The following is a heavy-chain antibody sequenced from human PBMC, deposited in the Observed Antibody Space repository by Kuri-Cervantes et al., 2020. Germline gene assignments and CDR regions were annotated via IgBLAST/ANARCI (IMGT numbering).Heavy chain of an antibody. D-gene: IGHD6-19*01. CDR3: AKAGRGLVHHYSDY. J-gene: IGHJ4*02. Sequence: GESLKISCAASGFTFSSYGMHWVRQAPGKGLEWVAVIWYDGSNKYYADSVKGRFTISRDNSKNTLYLQMNSLRAEDTAVYYCAKAGRGLVHHYSDYWGQGTLVTVSS. V-gene: IGHV3-33*06. CDR1: GFTFSSYG. CDR2: IWYDGSNK.